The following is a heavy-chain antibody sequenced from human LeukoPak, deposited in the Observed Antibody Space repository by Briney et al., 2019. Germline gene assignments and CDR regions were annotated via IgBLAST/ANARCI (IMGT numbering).Heavy chain of an antibody. J-gene: IGHJ6*03. Sequence: GGSLRLSCAASGFTFSSYAMSWVRQAPGKGPEWVSTISIDGGRTYYADSVKGRFTISRDNSKNTLFLQMVSLRAEDTAVYYCAKFEGALLGNYYMDVWGKGTTVTVSS. CDR1: GFTFSSYA. CDR3: AKFEGALLGNYYMDV. CDR2: ISIDGGRT. V-gene: IGHV3-23*01.